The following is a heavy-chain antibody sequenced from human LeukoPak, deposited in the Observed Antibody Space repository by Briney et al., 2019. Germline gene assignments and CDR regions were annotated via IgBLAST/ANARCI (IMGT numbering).Heavy chain of an antibody. CDR2: INHSGST. CDR3: ARGGYCSGGSCYSGKCDY. D-gene: IGHD2-15*01. V-gene: IGHV4-34*01. CDR1: GGSMRGYY. J-gene: IGHJ4*02. Sequence: SETLSLTCTVSGGSMRGYYWSWIRQPPGKGLEWIGEINHSGSTNYNPSLKSRVTISVDTSKNQFSLKLSSVTAADTAVYYCARGGYCSGGSCYSGKCDYWGQGTLVTVSS.